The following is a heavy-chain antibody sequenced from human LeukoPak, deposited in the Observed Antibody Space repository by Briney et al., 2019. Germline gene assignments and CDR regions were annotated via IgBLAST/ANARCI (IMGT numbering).Heavy chain of an antibody. J-gene: IGHJ4*02. D-gene: IGHD4-23*01. CDR2: IYSGGST. CDR1: GFTVSTNY. Sequence: PGGSLRLSCVVSGFTVSTNYMNWVRQAPGKGLEWVSLIYSGGSTYYADSVKGRFTISRDNSKNTLYLQMNSLRAEDTAVYYCASRAGGYSHPYDYWGQGTLVTVSS. V-gene: IGHV3-53*01. CDR3: ASRAGGYSHPYDY.